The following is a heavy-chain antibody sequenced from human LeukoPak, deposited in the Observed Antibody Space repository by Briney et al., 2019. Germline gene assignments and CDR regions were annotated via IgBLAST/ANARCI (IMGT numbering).Heavy chain of an antibody. CDR3: ASCNVDIVATIRGDDAFDI. D-gene: IGHD5-12*01. J-gene: IGHJ3*02. CDR2: IYYSGST. CDR1: GGSISSSSYY. V-gene: IGHV4-39*01. Sequence: SETLSLTCTVSGGSISSSSYYWGWIRQPPGKGLEWIGSIYYSGSTYYNPSLKSRVTISVDTSKNQFSLKLSSVTAADTAVYYWASCNVDIVATIRGDDAFDIWGQGAMVTVSS.